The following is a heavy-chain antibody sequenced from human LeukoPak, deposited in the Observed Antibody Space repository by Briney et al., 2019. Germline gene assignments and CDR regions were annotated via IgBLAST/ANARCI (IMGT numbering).Heavy chain of an antibody. CDR2: INHSGST. J-gene: IGHJ4*02. D-gene: IGHD6-19*01. V-gene: IGHV4-34*01. Sequence: PSETLSLTCAVYGASFSGYYWSWIRQPPGKGLEWIGEINHSGSTNYNPSLKSRVTISVDMSKNQFSLKLSSVTAADTAVYYCARRESSGWATFDYWGQGTLVTVSS. CDR3: ARRESSGWATFDY. CDR1: GASFSGYY.